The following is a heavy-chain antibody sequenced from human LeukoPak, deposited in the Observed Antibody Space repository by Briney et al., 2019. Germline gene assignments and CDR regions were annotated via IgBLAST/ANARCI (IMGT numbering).Heavy chain of an antibody. D-gene: IGHD6-19*01. Sequence: GGSLRLSCAASGFTFSSSAMPWVRQAPDEGLEWVAVISYDGSNKYYADSVKGRFTISRDNSKNTLYLQMNSLRADDTAVYYCARDRDSSGWYEGFDYWGQGTLVTVSS. CDR2: ISYDGSNK. CDR3: ARDRDSSGWYEGFDY. V-gene: IGHV3-30-3*01. J-gene: IGHJ4*02. CDR1: GFTFSSSA.